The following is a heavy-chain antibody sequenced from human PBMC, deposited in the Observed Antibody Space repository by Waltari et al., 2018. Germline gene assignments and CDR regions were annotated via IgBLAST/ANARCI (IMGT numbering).Heavy chain of an antibody. J-gene: IGHJ4*02. CDR2: ISWNSGSI. D-gene: IGHD6-6*01. Sequence: EVQLVESGGGLVQPGRSLRLSCAASGFTFDDYAMHWVRQALGKGLEWASGISWNSGSIGYADSVKGRFTISRDNAKNSLYLQMNSLRAEDMALYYCAKEGIAARRGSFDYWGQGTLVTVSS. CDR1: GFTFDDYA. V-gene: IGHV3-9*03. CDR3: AKEGIAARRGSFDY.